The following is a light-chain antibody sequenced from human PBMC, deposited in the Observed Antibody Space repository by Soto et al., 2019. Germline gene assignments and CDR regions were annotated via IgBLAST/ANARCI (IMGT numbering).Light chain of an antibody. CDR3: QQYADLPYT. CDR2: RAS. J-gene: IGKJ2*01. CDR1: QNLTTRF. Sequence: EIVLTQSPGTLSLSPGGRATLSCMASQNLTTRFLAWYQQKPGQAPRLLIYRASSRATGIPDRFSGSGSGTEYTLTFSRLEPEDFAVYSCQQYADLPYTFGQGTNLEIK. V-gene: IGKV3-20*01.